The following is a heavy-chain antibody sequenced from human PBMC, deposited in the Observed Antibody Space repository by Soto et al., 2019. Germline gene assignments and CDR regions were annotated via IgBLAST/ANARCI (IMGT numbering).Heavy chain of an antibody. CDR1: GGTFSSYA. Sequence: QVQLVQSGAEVKKPGSSVKVSCKASGGTFSSYAISWVRQAPGQGLEWMGGITPIFGTANYAQKFQGRVTITADESTSTAYMELSSLRSEDTAVYYCARGAGDGMATHDYGMDVWGEGTTVTVSS. CDR2: ITPIFGTA. D-gene: IGHD5-12*01. J-gene: IGHJ6*04. V-gene: IGHV1-69*12. CDR3: ARGAGDGMATHDYGMDV.